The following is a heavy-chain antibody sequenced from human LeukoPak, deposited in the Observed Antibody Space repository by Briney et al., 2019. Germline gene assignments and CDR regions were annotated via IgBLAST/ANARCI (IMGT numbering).Heavy chain of an antibody. CDR1: GFTFSSYS. CDR3: AREYCSSTSCYPPYYFDY. Sequence: SGGSLRLSCAASGFTFSSYSMNWVRQAPGKGLEWVSSISSSSSYIYYADSVKGRFTISRDNAKNSLYLQMNSLRAEDTAVYYCAREYCSSTSCYPPYYFDYWGQGTLVTVSS. J-gene: IGHJ4*02. D-gene: IGHD2-2*01. V-gene: IGHV3-21*01. CDR2: ISSSSSYI.